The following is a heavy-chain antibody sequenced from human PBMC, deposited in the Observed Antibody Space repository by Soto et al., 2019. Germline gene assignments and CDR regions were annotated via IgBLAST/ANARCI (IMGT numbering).Heavy chain of an antibody. V-gene: IGHV4-38-2*02. D-gene: IGHD2-2*01. CDR3: TRIYCTTTSCFINGMDV. Sequence: PSETLSLTCTVSGYSISSGYYWSWIRQPPGKELEWIGTISHSGDTYYNPSLKSRVTISIDTAKNHLSLILSSVTAADTATYYCTRIYCTTTSCFINGMDVWGQGTTVTVSS. CDR1: GYSISSGYY. CDR2: ISHSGDT. J-gene: IGHJ6*02.